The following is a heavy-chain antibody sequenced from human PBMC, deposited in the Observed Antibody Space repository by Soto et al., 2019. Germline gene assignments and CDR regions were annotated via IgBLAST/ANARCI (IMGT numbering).Heavy chain of an antibody. Sequence: GGSLRLSCTASGFTFGDYAMSWVRQAPGKGLEWVGFIRSKAYGGTTEYAASVKGRFTISRDDSKSIAYLQMNSLKTEDTAVYYCTWSTSQAYGMDVWGQGTTVT. D-gene: IGHD3-3*01. CDR1: GFTFGDYA. CDR2: IRSKAYGGTT. V-gene: IGHV3-49*04. J-gene: IGHJ6*02. CDR3: TWSTSQAYGMDV.